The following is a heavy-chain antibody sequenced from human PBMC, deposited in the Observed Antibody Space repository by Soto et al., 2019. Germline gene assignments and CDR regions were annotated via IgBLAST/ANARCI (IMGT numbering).Heavy chain of an antibody. Sequence: QVHLVQAGAEVKKPGSSVKVSCRASGGTFNRYSISWVRQAPGQGLEWMGSIIPMFGITNYAQKFQGRVMITADKSANTAYMEVSGLRSEDTAMYYCATFYEGDCTTTTCYGDFDYWGQRTLVTVSS. CDR3: ATFYEGDCTTTTCYGDFDY. V-gene: IGHV1-69*02. D-gene: IGHD2-2*01. CDR2: IIPMFGIT. CDR1: GGTFNRYS. J-gene: IGHJ4*02.